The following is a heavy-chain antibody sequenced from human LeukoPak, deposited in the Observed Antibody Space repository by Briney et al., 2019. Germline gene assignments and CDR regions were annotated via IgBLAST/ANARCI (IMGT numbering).Heavy chain of an antibody. CDR3: ARGVVIAASDS. J-gene: IGHJ4*02. CDR1: GFTFSIFE. V-gene: IGHV3-48*03. CDR2: ISTSGTTV. Sequence: GGSLRLSCAASGFTFSIFEMNWVRQAPGKGLEWVSYISTSGTTVYYADSVKGRFTISRDNAKKSLYLQMNSLRAEDTAVYYCARGVVIAASDSWGQGTLVTASS. D-gene: IGHD2-21*01.